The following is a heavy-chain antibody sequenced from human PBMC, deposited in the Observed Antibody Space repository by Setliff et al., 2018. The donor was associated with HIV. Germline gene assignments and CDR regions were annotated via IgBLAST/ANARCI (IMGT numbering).Heavy chain of an antibody. J-gene: IGHJ4*01. CDR3: ARGLKGGGYYFDY. D-gene: IGHD1-26*01. CDR2: IYHSEYT. V-gene: IGHV4-4*02. CDR1: GGSISSDNW. Sequence: SETLSLTCAVSGGSISSDNWWTWVRQAPGKGLEWIGEIYHSEYTNYNPSLKSRVSMSVDKSKNNFSLNLNSVTATDTAVYYCARGLKGGGYYFDYWGQGMLVTVSS.